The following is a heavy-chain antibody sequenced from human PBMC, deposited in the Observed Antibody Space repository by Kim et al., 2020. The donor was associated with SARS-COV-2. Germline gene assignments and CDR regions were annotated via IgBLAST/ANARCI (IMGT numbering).Heavy chain of an antibody. Sequence: SETLSRTCTVSGGSISSSSYYWGWIRQPPGKGLEWIGSIYYSGSTYYNPSLKSRVTISVDTSKNQFSLKLSSVTAADTAVYYCARGPVVAATRYFQHWGQGTLVTISS. CDR2: IYYSGST. CDR3: ARGPVVAATRYFQH. CDR1: GGSISSSSYY. J-gene: IGHJ1*01. V-gene: IGHV4-39*07. D-gene: IGHD2-15*01.